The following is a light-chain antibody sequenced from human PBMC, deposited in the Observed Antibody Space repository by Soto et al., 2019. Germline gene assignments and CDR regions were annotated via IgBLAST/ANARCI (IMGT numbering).Light chain of an antibody. J-gene: IGKJ1*01. CDR1: QGIIDY. V-gene: IGKV1-27*01. CDR3: QKYNTAPQT. Sequence: DIQMTQSPSSLSANVGDRVTITCRASQGIIDYVAWFQQKPGKAPKLLIYAAFTPQSGVPPRFSGSGSGTDFTLTISSLQPEDVATYYCQKYNTAPQTFGQGTKVEIK. CDR2: AAF.